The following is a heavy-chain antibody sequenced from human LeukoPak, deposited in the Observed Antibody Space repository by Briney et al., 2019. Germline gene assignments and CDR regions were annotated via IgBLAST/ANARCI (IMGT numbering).Heavy chain of an antibody. Sequence: PGASVKVSCKASGYTFTSYYMHWVRQAPGQGLEWMGGIIPIFGTANYAQKFQGRVTITADESTSTAYMELSSLRSEDTAVYYCARAALGYCSSTSCYGLPRYYYYYGMDVWGQGTTVTVSS. CDR3: ARAALGYCSSTSCYGLPRYYYYYGMDV. CDR2: IIPIFGTA. V-gene: IGHV1-69*13. D-gene: IGHD2-2*01. J-gene: IGHJ6*02. CDR1: GYTFTSYY.